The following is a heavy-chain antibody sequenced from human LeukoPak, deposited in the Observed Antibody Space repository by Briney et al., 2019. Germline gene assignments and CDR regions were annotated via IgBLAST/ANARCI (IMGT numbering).Heavy chain of an antibody. V-gene: IGHV1-18*01. CDR3: ARDPWSIAARPGLFDY. J-gene: IGHJ4*02. CDR2: VSAYNGNT. Sequence: ASVKVSCKASGYTFTSYGISWVRQAPGQGLEWMGWVSAYNGNTNYAQKLQGGVTMTTDTSTSTAYMELRSLRSDDTAVYYCARDPWSIAARPGLFDYWGQGTLVTVSS. CDR1: GYTFTSYG. D-gene: IGHD6-6*01.